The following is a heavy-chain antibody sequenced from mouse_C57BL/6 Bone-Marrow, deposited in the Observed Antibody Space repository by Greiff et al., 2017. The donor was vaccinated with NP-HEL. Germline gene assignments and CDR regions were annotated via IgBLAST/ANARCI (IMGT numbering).Heavy chain of an antibody. Sequence: EVMLVESGGGLVKPGGSLKLSCAASGFTFSSYAMSWVRQTPVKRLEWVATISDGGSYTYYPDNVKGRFTISRDNAKNNLYLQMSHLKSEDTAMYYCARGAYYSNCPWFAYWGQGTLVTVSA. D-gene: IGHD2-5*01. CDR3: ARGAYYSNCPWFAY. CDR1: GFTFSSYA. J-gene: IGHJ3*01. CDR2: ISDGGSYT. V-gene: IGHV5-4*03.